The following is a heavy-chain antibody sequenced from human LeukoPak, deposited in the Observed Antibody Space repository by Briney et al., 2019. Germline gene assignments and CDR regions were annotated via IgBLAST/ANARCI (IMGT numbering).Heavy chain of an antibody. CDR2: INPSGGST. D-gene: IGHD6-13*01. Sequence: ASVKISCKASGYTFTSYYMHWVRQAPGQGLEWMGIINPSGGSTSYAQKFQGRVTMTRDTSTSTVYMVLSSLRSEDTAVYYCARDRVAAACTGGHSGFDPWGQGTLVTVST. V-gene: IGHV1-46*01. J-gene: IGHJ5*02. CDR3: ARDRVAAACTGGHSGFDP. CDR1: GYTFTSYY.